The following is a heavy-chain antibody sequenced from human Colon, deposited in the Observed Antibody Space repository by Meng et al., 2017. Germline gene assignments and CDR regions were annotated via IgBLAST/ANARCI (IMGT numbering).Heavy chain of an antibody. V-gene: IGHV4-4*02. Sequence: VQCEEPGQGLENHSRDLYVASPCSDASDSVNMSWSGVRQPPGRELACIGQIDHKGSAYYRPSLNSRVTMSLYKSRNQFSLRLTSVTAADTAVYYCARHGGYYQDFWGQGTLVTVSS. D-gene: IGHD4-23*01. CDR2: IDHKGSA. CDR1: DASDSVNMS. J-gene: IGHJ4*02. CDR3: ARHGGYYQDF.